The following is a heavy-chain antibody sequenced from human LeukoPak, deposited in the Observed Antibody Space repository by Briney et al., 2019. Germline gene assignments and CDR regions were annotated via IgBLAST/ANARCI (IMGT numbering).Heavy chain of an antibody. D-gene: IGHD4-17*01. Sequence: SQTLSLTCTVSGGSVSSGGYYWSWIRQPAGKGLEYLGRISSTGSTNYNPSLRSRVTMSVDTSKNQFSLKLSSVTAADTAVYYCARNPTTVRRNWFDPWGQGTLVTVSS. J-gene: IGHJ5*02. V-gene: IGHV4-61*02. CDR3: ARNPTTVRRNWFDP. CDR2: ISSTGST. CDR1: GGSVSSGGYY.